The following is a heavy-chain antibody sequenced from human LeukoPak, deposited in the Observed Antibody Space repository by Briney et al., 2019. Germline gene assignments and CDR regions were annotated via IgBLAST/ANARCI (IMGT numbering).Heavy chain of an antibody. CDR2: IWFDGSNK. D-gene: IGHD6-19*01. CDR3: ASSAGALIDC. CDR1: GFTFSNYD. Sequence: PGRSLRLSCAPSGFTFSNYDMHWVRQAPGKGLKWVAVIWFDGSNKFYADSVKGRFTISRDNSKNTLYLQMNSLRAEDTAVYYCASSAGALIDCWGQGTLVIVSS. J-gene: IGHJ4*02. V-gene: IGHV3-33*01.